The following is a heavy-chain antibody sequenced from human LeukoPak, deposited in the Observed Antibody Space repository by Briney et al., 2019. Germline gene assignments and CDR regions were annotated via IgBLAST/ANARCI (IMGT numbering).Heavy chain of an antibody. CDR3: ARYYYDSSGYPGWFDP. Sequence: ASVKVSCKASGYTFTSYGISWVRQAPGQGLEWMGWISAYNGNTNYAQKLHGRVTMTTDTSTSTAYMELRSLRSDDTAVYYCARYYYDSSGYPGWFDPWGQGTLVTVSS. J-gene: IGHJ5*02. CDR1: GYTFTSYG. V-gene: IGHV1-18*01. D-gene: IGHD3-22*01. CDR2: ISAYNGNT.